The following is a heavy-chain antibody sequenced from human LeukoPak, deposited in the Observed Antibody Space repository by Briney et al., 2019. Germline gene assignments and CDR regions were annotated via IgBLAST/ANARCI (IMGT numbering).Heavy chain of an antibody. CDR2: ISSNGGST. CDR1: GFTFSSYA. J-gene: IGHJ4*02. CDR3: VKGTTGYFDY. V-gene: IGHV3-64D*06. D-gene: IGHD4-17*01. Sequence: PGGSLRLSCAASGFTFSSYAMSWVRQAPGKGLEYVSAISSNGGSTYYADSVKGRFTISRDNSKNTLYLQMSSLRAEDTAVYYCVKGTTGYFDYWGQGTLVTVSS.